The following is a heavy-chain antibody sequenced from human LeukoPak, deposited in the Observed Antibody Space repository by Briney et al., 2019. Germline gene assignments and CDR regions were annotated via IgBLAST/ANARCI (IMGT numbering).Heavy chain of an antibody. V-gene: IGHV4-34*09. CDR3: ARATDY. J-gene: IGHJ4*02. CDR2: IYYSGST. Sequence: SETLSLTCVVYGGSFSGYYWSWIRQPPGKGLEWIGYIYYSGSTYYNPSLKSRVTISVDTSKNQFSLKLSSVTAADTAVYYCARATDYWGQGTLVTVSS. CDR1: GGSFSGYY.